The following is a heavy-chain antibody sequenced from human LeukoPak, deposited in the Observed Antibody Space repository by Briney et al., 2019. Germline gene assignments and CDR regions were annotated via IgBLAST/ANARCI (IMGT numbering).Heavy chain of an antibody. CDR2: ITGSGGTT. Sequence: GRSLRLSCAASGFTFRSYAINWVRQAPGKGLEGVSGITGSGGTTFYAGSVRGRFTISRDNFKNTVYLQMNSLRAEDTAIYYCAKEGFSDSSGAFDSWGQGALVTVSS. CDR1: GFTFRSYA. CDR3: AKEGFSDSSGAFDS. D-gene: IGHD3-22*01. V-gene: IGHV3-23*01. J-gene: IGHJ4*02.